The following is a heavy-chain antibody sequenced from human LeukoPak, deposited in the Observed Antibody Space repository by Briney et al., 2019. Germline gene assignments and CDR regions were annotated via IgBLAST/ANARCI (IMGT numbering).Heavy chain of an antibody. Sequence: ASVKVSCKASGYTFTSYYMHWVRQAPGQGLEWMGIINPSGGSTSYAQKFQGRVTMTRDTSTSTVYMELSSLRSEDTAVYYCAREGLTIFGVVIIGDYWGQGTLVTVSS. D-gene: IGHD3-3*01. CDR1: GYTFTSYY. V-gene: IGHV1-46*01. J-gene: IGHJ4*02. CDR2: INPSGGST. CDR3: AREGLTIFGVVIIGDY.